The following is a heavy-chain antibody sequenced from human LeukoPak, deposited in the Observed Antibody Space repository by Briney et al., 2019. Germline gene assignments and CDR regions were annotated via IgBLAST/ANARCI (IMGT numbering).Heavy chain of an antibody. CDR2: IYYSGST. J-gene: IGHJ5*02. Sequence: SETLSLTCTVSGGSISSYYWSWIRQPPGKGLEWIGYIYYSGSTNYNPSLKSRVTISVDTSKNQFSLKLSSVTAADTAVYYCARQEYDFWGGYYLWFDPWGQGTLVTVSS. CDR1: GGSISSYY. D-gene: IGHD3-3*01. V-gene: IGHV4-59*08. CDR3: ARQEYDFWGGYYLWFDP.